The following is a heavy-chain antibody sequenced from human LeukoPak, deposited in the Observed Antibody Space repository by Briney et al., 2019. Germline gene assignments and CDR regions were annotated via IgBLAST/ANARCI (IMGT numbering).Heavy chain of an antibody. CDR2: ISGSGDTT. J-gene: IGHJ4*02. CDR3: ARARPAVLARTAFDY. D-gene: IGHD6-19*01. Sequence: PGGSLRVSCAASGFPFSTFDMSWVRQAPGKGLEHVSTISGSGDTTYYADSVRGRFTISRDNSKNTLYLQMSSLRSDDTAVYYCARARPAVLARTAFDYWGQGTPVTVSS. CDR1: GFPFSTFD. V-gene: IGHV3-23*01.